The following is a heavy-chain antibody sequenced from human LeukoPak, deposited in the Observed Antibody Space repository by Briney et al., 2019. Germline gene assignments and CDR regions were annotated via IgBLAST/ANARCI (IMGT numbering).Heavy chain of an antibody. CDR1: GFTFSSYG. D-gene: IGHD2-15*01. V-gene: IGHV3-30*02. CDR2: IHYDGSNK. Sequence: GGSLRLSCTASGFTFSSYGMHWVRQAPGKGLEWVAFIHYDGSNKYYADSVKGRFTISRDNSKNTLYLQMNSLRAEDTAVYYCAKDGGSDPDSFDIWGQGTMVTVSS. CDR3: AKDGGSDPDSFDI. J-gene: IGHJ3*02.